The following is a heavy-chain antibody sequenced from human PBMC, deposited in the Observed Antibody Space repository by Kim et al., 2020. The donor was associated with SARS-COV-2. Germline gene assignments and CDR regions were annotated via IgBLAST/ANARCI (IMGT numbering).Heavy chain of an antibody. V-gene: IGHV3-48*02. Sequence: YNADSVKGRFTISRGNAQNSLYLQMNSLRDEDTAVYYCASLTGRPPSDYWGQGTLVTVSS. J-gene: IGHJ4*02. CDR3: ASLTGRPPSDY. D-gene: IGHD3-9*01.